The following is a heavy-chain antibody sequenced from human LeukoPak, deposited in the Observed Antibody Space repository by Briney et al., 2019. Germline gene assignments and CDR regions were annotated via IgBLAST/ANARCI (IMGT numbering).Heavy chain of an antibody. Sequence: ASVKVSCKASGYTFTNYYIHWVRQAPGQGLEWMGIINPGGGSATYAQKFQGRVTMTSYTSTSTVYMDLISLRSEDTAVYYCARDSGFGYFDFWGQGTLVTVSS. J-gene: IGHJ4*02. CDR2: INPGGGSA. V-gene: IGHV1-46*01. D-gene: IGHD1-1*01. CDR3: ARDSGFGYFDF. CDR1: GYTFTNYY.